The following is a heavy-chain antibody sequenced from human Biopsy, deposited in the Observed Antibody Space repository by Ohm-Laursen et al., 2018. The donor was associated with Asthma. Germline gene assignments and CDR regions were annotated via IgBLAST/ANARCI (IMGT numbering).Heavy chain of an antibody. Sequence: EASVKVSCKASGYTVTRYAINWVRQAPGQGPEWMGWINTDTGNPTYAQDFTGRFVFSLDTSVSTAYLQISSLKAEDTAVYYCARAAGDYYGSARPYGMDVWGQGTTVTVSS. V-gene: IGHV7-4-1*01. CDR2: INTDTGNP. J-gene: IGHJ6*02. CDR1: GYTVTRYA. CDR3: ARAAGDYYGSARPYGMDV. D-gene: IGHD3-10*01.